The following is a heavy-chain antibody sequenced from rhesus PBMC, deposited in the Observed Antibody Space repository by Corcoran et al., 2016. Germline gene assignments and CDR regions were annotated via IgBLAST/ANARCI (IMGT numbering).Heavy chain of an antibody. Sequence: QVQLQESGPGVVKPSETLSRTCAVSGGSISDYYRWSWTRRPPGKGLAWIGYIYGSSTSPNYNPSLKSRVTSLKDTSKNQFSLKLTSVTAADTAVYFCAKSGGTNYRGTNSLDVWGRGVLVTVSP. CDR2: IYGSSTSP. D-gene: IGHD1-44*01. CDR1: GGSISDYYR. V-gene: IGHV4S10*01. J-gene: IGHJ5-2*02. CDR3: AKSGGTNYRGTNSLDV.